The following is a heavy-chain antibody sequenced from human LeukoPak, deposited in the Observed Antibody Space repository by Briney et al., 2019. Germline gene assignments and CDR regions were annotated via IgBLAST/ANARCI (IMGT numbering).Heavy chain of an antibody. CDR3: AGAYGYYRVSRDHFDI. V-gene: IGHV3-30-3*01. D-gene: IGHD3-3*01. J-gene: IGHJ3*02. Sequence: GRSLRLSCAASGFTIRNYAMHWVRQAPGKGLEWVAVISYDGNNNYFADSVKGRFTISRDNSKNTLYLQMNSLRAEDTAVYYCAGAYGYYRVSRDHFDIWGEGTMVTVSS. CDR1: GFTIRNYA. CDR2: ISYDGNNN.